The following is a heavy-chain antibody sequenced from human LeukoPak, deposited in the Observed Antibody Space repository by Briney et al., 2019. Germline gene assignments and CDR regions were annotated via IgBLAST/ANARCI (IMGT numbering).Heavy chain of an antibody. CDR1: GFTFSSYG. V-gene: IGHV3-30*02. Sequence: GGSLRLSCAASGFTFSSYGMHWVRQAPGEGLEWVAFIRYDGSNKYYADSVKGRFTISRDNSKNTLYLQMNSLRAEDTAVYYCATLKASYYYDSSGSPLFLARTYYFDYWGQGTLVTVSS. CDR3: ATLKASYYYDSSGSPLFLARTYYFDY. D-gene: IGHD3-22*01. J-gene: IGHJ4*02. CDR2: IRYDGSNK.